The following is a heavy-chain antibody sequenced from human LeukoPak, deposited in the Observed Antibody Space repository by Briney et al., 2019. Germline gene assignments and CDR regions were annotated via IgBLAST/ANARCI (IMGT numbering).Heavy chain of an antibody. V-gene: IGHV3-74*01. Sequence: PGGSLRLSCAVSGFTSSSYWMHWVRQAPGKGLEWVSRINNDGTYTVYADSVKGRFTISRDNAKNTLYLQMNSLRPEDTAVYYCGREIEAPGKTLDYWGQGTLVTVSS. CDR3: GREIEAPGKTLDY. J-gene: IGHJ4*02. CDR1: GFTSSSYW. CDR2: INNDGTYT.